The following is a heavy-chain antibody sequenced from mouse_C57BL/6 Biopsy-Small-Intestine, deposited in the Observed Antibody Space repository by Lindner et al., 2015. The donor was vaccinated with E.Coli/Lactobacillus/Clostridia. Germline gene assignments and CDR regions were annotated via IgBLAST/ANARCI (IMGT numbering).Heavy chain of an antibody. J-gene: IGHJ2*01. CDR3: ARDQGIDDNWNYFDY. CDR1: GYTFTRHY. D-gene: IGHD4-1*01. V-gene: IGHV1-53*01. Sequence: SVKVSCKASGYTFTRHYMHWVRQAPGQGLEWMGVINPSGGSTNYAQKFQGRFTVTSDTSTSTVYMELSSLRSEDTAIYYCARDQGIDDNWNYFDYWGQGTLVTVSS. CDR2: INPSGGST.